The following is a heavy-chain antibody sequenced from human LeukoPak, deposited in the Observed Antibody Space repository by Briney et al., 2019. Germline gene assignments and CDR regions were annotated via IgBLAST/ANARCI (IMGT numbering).Heavy chain of an antibody. CDR1: GGSVSSGSDY. CDR3: ARGQAALWFGEL. Sequence: PSETLSLTCTVSGGSVSSGSDYWSWIRQPPGKGLEWIGHISYSGSTNYNPSLKSRVTISIDTSKNQLSLKLSSVTTADTAVYYCARGQAALWFGELWGQGTLVTVSS. D-gene: IGHD3-10*01. J-gene: IGHJ4*02. CDR2: ISYSGST. V-gene: IGHV4-61*01.